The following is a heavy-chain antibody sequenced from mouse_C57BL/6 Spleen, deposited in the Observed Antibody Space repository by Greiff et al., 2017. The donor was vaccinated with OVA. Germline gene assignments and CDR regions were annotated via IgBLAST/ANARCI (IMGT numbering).Heavy chain of an antibody. D-gene: IGHD1-1*01. J-gene: IGHJ4*01. CDR2: IDPSDSET. CDR1: GYTFTSYW. CDR3: ARSGDYYGSSYGYAMDY. Sequence: QVQLQQPGAELVRPGSSVKLSCKASGYTFTSYWMHWVQQRPIQGLEWIGNIDPSDSETHYNQKFKDKATLTVDKSSSTAYMQLSSLTSEDSAVYYCARSGDYYGSSYGYAMDYWGQGTSVTVSS. V-gene: IGHV1-52*01.